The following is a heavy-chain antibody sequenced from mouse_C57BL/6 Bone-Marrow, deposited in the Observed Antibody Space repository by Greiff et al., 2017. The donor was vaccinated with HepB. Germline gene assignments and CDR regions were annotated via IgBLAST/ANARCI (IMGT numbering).Heavy chain of an antibody. V-gene: IGHV2-5*01. Sequence: VKLMESGPGLVQPSQSLSITCTVSGFSLTSYGVHWVRQSPGKGLEWLGVIWRGGSTDYNAAFMSRLSITKDNSKSQVFFKMNSLQADDTAIYYCAKMIYDGYSAWFAYWGQGTLVTVSA. CDR2: IWRGGST. CDR1: GFSLTSYG. CDR3: AKMIYDGYSAWFAY. D-gene: IGHD2-3*01. J-gene: IGHJ3*01.